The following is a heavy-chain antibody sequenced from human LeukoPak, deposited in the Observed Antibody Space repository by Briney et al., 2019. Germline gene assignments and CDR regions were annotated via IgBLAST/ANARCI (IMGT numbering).Heavy chain of an antibody. Sequence: SETLSLTCTVSGGSVSSSSSYWGWIRQPPGKGLEWIGSAYFTGSTNYNPSLKTRVTISLDTSKNQFSLRLTSVTAADTAVYYCARAGWIITSGIDYWGQGALVTVSS. CDR2: AYFTGST. D-gene: IGHD3-22*01. J-gene: IGHJ4*02. CDR1: GGSVSSSSSY. CDR3: ARAGWIITSGIDY. V-gene: IGHV4-39*01.